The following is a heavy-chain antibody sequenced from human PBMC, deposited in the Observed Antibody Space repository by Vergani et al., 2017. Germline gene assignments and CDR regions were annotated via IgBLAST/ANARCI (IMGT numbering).Heavy chain of an antibody. CDR3: ARDTXYYDSSGLSYYFDY. Sequence: QVQLQESGPGLVKPPGTLSLTCAVSGGSISSGGYYWSWIRQHPGKGLEWIGYIYYSGSTYYNPSLKSRVTISVDTSKNQFSLKLSSVTAADTAVYYCARDTXYYDSSGLSYYFDYWGQGTLVTVSS. V-gene: IGHV4-31*11. CDR1: GGSISSGGYY. D-gene: IGHD3-22*01. CDR2: IYYSGST. J-gene: IGHJ4*02.